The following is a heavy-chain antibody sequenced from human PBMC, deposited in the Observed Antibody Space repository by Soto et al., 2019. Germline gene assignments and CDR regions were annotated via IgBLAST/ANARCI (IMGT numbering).Heavy chain of an antibody. CDR3: ARNIVATITVYYGMDV. V-gene: IGHV4-59*01. CDR1: GGSISSYY. CDR2: IYYSGST. Sequence: NPSETLSLTCTVSGGSISSYYWSWIRQPPGKGLEWIGYIYYSGSTNYNPSLKSRVTISVDTSKNQFSLKLSSVTAADTAVYYCARNIVATITVYYGMDVWGQGTTITVSS. D-gene: IGHD5-12*01. J-gene: IGHJ6*02.